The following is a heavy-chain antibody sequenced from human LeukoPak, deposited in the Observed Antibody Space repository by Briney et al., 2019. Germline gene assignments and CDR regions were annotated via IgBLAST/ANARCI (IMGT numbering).Heavy chain of an antibody. D-gene: IGHD2-15*01. V-gene: IGHV6-1*01. CDR1: GVSVSSTSAS. Sequence: QTLSLTCAISGVSVSSTSASWSWIRQSPSRGLEWLGRTYYRSNWYNDYAVSVKSRITINPDTSKNQFSLQLNSVTPEDTAVYYCTRGDIYFDYWGPGTLVTVSS. J-gene: IGHJ4*02. CDR3: TRGDIYFDY. CDR2: TYYRSNWYN.